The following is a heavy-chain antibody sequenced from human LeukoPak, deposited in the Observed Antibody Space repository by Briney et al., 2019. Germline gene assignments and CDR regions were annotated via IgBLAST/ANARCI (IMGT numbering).Heavy chain of an antibody. D-gene: IGHD4-23*01. Sequence: GGSLRLSCAASGSTFSSYAMHWVRQAPGKRLEWVAVISYDGSNKYYADSVKGRFTISRDNSKNTLYLQMNSLRAEDTAVYYCARGYYGGNFRYFDYWGQGTLVTVSS. V-gene: IGHV3-30*04. CDR1: GSTFSSYA. CDR3: ARGYYGGNFRYFDY. J-gene: IGHJ4*02. CDR2: ISYDGSNK.